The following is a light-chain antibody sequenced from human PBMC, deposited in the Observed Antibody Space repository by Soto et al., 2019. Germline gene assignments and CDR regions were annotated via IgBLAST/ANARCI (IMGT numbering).Light chain of an antibody. Sequence: QSALTQPASVSGSPGQSITISCTGTSSDVGGYNYVSWYQQHPGKAPKLMISGVTNRPSGVSNRLSGSKSGNTASLTTSGLKAEDEGDYYCSSYTRSRTYVFGPATKLTVL. V-gene: IGLV2-14*03. CDR2: GVT. CDR3: SSYTRSRTYV. CDR1: SSDVGGYNY. J-gene: IGLJ1*01.